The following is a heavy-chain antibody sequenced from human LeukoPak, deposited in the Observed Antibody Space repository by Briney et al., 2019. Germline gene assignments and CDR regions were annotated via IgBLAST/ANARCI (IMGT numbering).Heavy chain of an antibody. CDR2: ISWNSGSI. CDR1: GFTFDDYA. D-gene: IGHD3-16*01. J-gene: IGHJ4*02. V-gene: IGHV3-9*01. Sequence: GGSLRLSCAASGFTFDDYAMPWVRQAPGKGLEWVSGISWNSGSIGYADSVKGRFTISRDNAKNSLYLQMSSLRAEDTALYYCARRLSATWAFDYWGQGTLVTVSS. CDR3: ARRLSATWAFDY.